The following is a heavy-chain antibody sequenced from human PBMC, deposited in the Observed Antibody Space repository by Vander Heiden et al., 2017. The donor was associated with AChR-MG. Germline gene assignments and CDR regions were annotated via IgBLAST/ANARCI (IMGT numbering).Heavy chain of an antibody. V-gene: IGHV3-11*06. CDR2: MATGTTSSYR. Sequence: QVQLVESGGGLVKPGGSLTLSCAASGFTFSDYYMSWIRQAPGKGLEWVSYMATGTTSSYRSYADSVKGRFTISRDNAKNSLYLQMKSLRAEDTAVYYCAQAGGRLRSDDSFDIWGQGTMVTVSS. D-gene: IGHD3-10*01. CDR1: GFTFSDYY. CDR3: AQAGGRLRSDDSFDI. J-gene: IGHJ3*02.